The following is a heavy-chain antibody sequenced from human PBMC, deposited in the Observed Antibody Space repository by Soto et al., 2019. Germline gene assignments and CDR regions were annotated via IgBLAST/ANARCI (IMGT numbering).Heavy chain of an antibody. Sequence: SETLSLTCTVSGGSISSGGYYWSWIRQHPGKGLEWIGYIYYSGSTYYNPSLKSRVTISVDTSKNQFSLKLSSVTAADTAVYYCARVWGPHGYSYGTLQEYSFDYWGQGTLVTVSS. J-gene: IGHJ4*02. D-gene: IGHD5-18*01. CDR2: IYYSGST. CDR3: ARVWGPHGYSYGTLQEYSFDY. CDR1: GGSISSGGYY. V-gene: IGHV4-31*03.